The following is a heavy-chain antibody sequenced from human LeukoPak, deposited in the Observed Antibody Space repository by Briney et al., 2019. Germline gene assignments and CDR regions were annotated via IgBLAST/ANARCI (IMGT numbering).Heavy chain of an antibody. D-gene: IGHD6-19*01. Sequence: GGSVRLSCAAPGFIFSNYAMAWVRQTPGKGLEWVSAISGSGLRTNYADSARGRFTISRDNSKNTVDLQMDSLRAEDTAIYYCARGWMVKYYFDYWGQGTLVTVSS. J-gene: IGHJ4*02. CDR1: GFIFSNYA. CDR2: ISGSGLRT. V-gene: IGHV3-23*01. CDR3: ARGWMVKYYFDY.